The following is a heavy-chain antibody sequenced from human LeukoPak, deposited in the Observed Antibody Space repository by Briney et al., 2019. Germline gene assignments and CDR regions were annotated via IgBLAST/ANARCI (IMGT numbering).Heavy chain of an antibody. Sequence: GGSLRLSCAASGFTFSRSWMSWVRQAPGKGLEWVANINQDGSEKNYVDSMKGRFTVSRDNARNSLYLQMDSLRAEDTAVYYCARGGTFVSDYWGQGTLVTVSS. D-gene: IGHD1-1*01. V-gene: IGHV3-7*01. CDR2: INQDGSEK. CDR3: ARGGTFVSDY. J-gene: IGHJ4*02. CDR1: GFTFSRSW.